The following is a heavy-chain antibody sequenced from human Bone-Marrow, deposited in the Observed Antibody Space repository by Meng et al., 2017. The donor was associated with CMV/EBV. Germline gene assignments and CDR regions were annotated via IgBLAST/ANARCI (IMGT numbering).Heavy chain of an antibody. CDR3: ARTRITMIVGGAFDI. Sequence: SETLSLTCTVSGGSISSYYWSWIRLPPGKGLEWIGYIYYSGSTNYNPSLKSRVTISVDTSKNQFSLKLSSVTAADTAVYYCARTRITMIVGGAFDIWGQGTMVTVSS. V-gene: IGHV4-59*01. CDR1: GGSISSYY. CDR2: IYYSGST. D-gene: IGHD3-22*01. J-gene: IGHJ3*02.